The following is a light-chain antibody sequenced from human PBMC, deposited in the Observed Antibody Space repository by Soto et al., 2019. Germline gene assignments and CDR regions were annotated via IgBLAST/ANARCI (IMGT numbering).Light chain of an antibody. CDR3: QQRSNWSLT. CDR2: DTS. V-gene: IGKV3-11*01. CDR1: QSISYY. J-gene: IGKJ4*01. Sequence: EIVLTQSPATLSLSPGERATISCRASQSISYYLAWYQQKPGQAPSLLIYDTSHRATGIPARFSGSGSGTDFTLTISSLEPEDFAVYYCQQRSNWSLTFGGGTKVDIK.